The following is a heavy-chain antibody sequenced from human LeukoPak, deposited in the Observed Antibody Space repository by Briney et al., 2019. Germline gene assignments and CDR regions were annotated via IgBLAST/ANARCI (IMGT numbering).Heavy chain of an antibody. J-gene: IGHJ4*02. CDR3: AKESTIVSGYLSY. CDR2: ISGSGGST. D-gene: IGHD3-22*01. CDR1: GFTFDDYG. V-gene: IGHV3-23*01. Sequence: GGSLRLSCAASGFTFDDYGMSWVRQAPGKGLEWVSAISGSGGSTYYADSVKGRFTISRDNSKNTLYLQMNSLRAEDTAVYYCAKESTIVSGYLSYWGQGTLVTVSS.